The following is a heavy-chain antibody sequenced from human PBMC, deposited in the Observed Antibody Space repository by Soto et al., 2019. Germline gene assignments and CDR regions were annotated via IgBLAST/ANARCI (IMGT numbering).Heavy chain of an antibody. CDR1: GGSISSYY. CDR2: IYYSGST. V-gene: IGHV4-59*01. CDR3: ARTGLDYYDSSGYPYYFDY. J-gene: IGHJ4*02. Sequence: PSETLSLTCTVSGGSISSYYWSWIRQPPGKGLEWIGYIYYSGSTNYNPSLKSRVTISVDTSKNQFSLKLSSVTAADTAVYYCARTGLDYYDSSGYPYYFDYWCQGTLVTVSS. D-gene: IGHD3-22*01.